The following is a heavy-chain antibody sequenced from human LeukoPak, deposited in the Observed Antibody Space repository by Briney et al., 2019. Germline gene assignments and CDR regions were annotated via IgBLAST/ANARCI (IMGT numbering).Heavy chain of an antibody. CDR2: IKQDGRQK. J-gene: IGHJ5*02. CDR3: ARDLRARYCSGGSCYGWFDP. Sequence: GGSLRLSCAASGFTFSSYWMSWVRHAPGKGLEWVANIKQDGRQKYYVDSVKGRFTISRDNAKNSLYLQMNSLRAEDTAVYYCARDLRARYCSGGSCYGWFDPWGQGTLVTVSS. V-gene: IGHV3-7*01. D-gene: IGHD2-15*01. CDR1: GFTFSSYW.